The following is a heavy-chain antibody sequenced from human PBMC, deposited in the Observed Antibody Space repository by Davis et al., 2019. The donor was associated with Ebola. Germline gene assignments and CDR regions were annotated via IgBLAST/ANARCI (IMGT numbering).Heavy chain of an antibody. CDR2: INAGNGNT. CDR3: ARMYSSGWSHPTNYYYGMDV. CDR1: GYTFTSYA. Sequence: AASVKVSCKASGYTFTSYAMHWVRQAPGQRLEWMGWINAGNGNTKYSQKFQGRVTITRDTSASTAYMELRSLRSDDTAVYYCARMYSSGWSHPTNYYYGMDVWGQGTTVTVSS. J-gene: IGHJ6*02. D-gene: IGHD6-19*01. V-gene: IGHV1-3*01.